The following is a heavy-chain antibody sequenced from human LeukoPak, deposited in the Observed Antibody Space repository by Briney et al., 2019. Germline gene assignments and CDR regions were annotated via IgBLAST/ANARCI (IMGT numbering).Heavy chain of an antibody. CDR2: MNPNSGNT. Sequence: ASVKVSCKASGYTFTSYDINWVHKAPGQGLEWMGWMNPNSGNTGYAQKFQGRVTMTRNTSISTAYMELSRLRSDDTAVYYCARDGGSYYFDYWGQGTLVTVSS. V-gene: IGHV1-8*01. CDR1: GYTFTSYD. J-gene: IGHJ4*02. CDR3: ARDGGSYYFDY. D-gene: IGHD1-26*01.